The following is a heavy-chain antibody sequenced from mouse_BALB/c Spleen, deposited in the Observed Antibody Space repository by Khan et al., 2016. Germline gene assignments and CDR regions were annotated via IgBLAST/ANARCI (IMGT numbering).Heavy chain of an antibody. D-gene: IGHD2-3*01. CDR3: ARSDGYANDY. CDR2: INTYTEET. Sequence: QIQLVQSGPELKKPGETVKISCKASGYNFTNYGMNWVKRAPGKVLKWMGWINTYTEETTYAADFKGRFAFTLETSASTAYLQINNLKNEDMATYFCARSDGYANDYWGQGTSLTVSS. CDR1: GYNFTNYG. V-gene: IGHV9-1*02. J-gene: IGHJ2*02.